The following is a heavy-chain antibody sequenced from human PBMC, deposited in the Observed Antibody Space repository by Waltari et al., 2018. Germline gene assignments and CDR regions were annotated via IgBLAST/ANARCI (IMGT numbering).Heavy chain of an antibody. CDR2: INQDGSDE. D-gene: IGHD6-13*01. CDR1: GFTFNAYW. V-gene: IGHV3-7*01. CDR3: AKGRVAAAGMVPLNDAFDI. J-gene: IGHJ3*02. Sequence: HLEESGGALVQPGGSLRLSCAVSGFTFNAYWLTWVRQAPGKGLEWVANINQDGSDEYYVDSVKGRFTVSRDNSKNTLYLQMNSLRAEDTAVYYCAKGRVAAAGMVPLNDAFDIWGQGTMVTVSS.